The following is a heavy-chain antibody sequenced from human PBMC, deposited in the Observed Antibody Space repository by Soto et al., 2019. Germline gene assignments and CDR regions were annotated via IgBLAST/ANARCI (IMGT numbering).Heavy chain of an antibody. V-gene: IGHV4-39*01. CDR3: ASIGLRITMVRGVILVGMDV. CDR2: IYYSGST. CDR1: GGSISSSSYY. J-gene: IGHJ6*02. Sequence: SETLSLTCTVSGGSISSSSYYWGWIRQPPGKGLEWIGSIYYSGSTYYNPSLKSRVTIPVDTSKNQFSLKLSSVTAADTAVYYCASIGLRITMVRGVILVGMDVWGQGTTVT. D-gene: IGHD3-10*01.